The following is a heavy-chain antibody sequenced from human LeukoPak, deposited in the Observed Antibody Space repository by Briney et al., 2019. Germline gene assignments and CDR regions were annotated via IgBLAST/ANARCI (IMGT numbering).Heavy chain of an antibody. CDR2: ISYDGSNK. CDR1: GFTFSSYA. J-gene: IGHJ5*02. Sequence: GGSLRLSCAASGFTFSSYAMHWVRQAPGKGLEWVAVISYDGSNKYYADSVKGRFTISRDNSKNTLYLQMNSLRAEDTAVYYCARGRSSSWGNWFDPWGQGTLVTASS. D-gene: IGHD6-13*01. CDR3: ARGRSSSWGNWFDP. V-gene: IGHV3-30*04.